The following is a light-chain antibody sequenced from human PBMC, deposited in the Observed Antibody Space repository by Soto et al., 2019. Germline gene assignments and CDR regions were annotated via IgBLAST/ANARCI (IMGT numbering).Light chain of an antibody. V-gene: IGLV1-44*01. J-gene: IGLJ1*01. CDR3: ASWDDGLTGYV. Sequence: QLVLTQPPSASGTPGQRVTISCSGSNSNIGRNTVNWYQQLPGTAPKLLIYRNNQRPSGVPDRFSGSKSGTSASLAISGLQSDDESDYYCASWDDGLTGYVFGTGTKLTVL. CDR2: RNN. CDR1: NSNIGRNT.